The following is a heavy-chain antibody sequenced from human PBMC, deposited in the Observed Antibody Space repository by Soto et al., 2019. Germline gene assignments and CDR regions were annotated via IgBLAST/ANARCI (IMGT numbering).Heavy chain of an antibody. CDR1: GGTFRNYA. V-gene: IGHV1-69*01. CDR2: SIPVFGTA. Sequence: QVQLVQSGAEVKKPGSSVKLSCKTSGGTFRNYAINWVRQAPGQGLEWMGGSIPVFGTANYAQTFQGRFTIPADESTSTAKMELSSLRSEDTAVYYCAIPLPKQQLVRGAFDHWGQGPLVTVAS. CDR3: AIPLPKQQLVRGAFDH. J-gene: IGHJ4*02. D-gene: IGHD6-13*01.